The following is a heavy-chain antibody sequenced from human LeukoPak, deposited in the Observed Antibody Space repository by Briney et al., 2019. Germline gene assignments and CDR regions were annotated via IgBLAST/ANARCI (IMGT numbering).Heavy chain of an antibody. Sequence: GGSLRLSCAASGFTFSSYSMNWVRQAPGKGLDWVSYISSSSSTIYYADSVKGRFTISRDNSKNTLYLQMNSLRAEDTAVYYCAKDSVVVPAAIPNRFDPWGQGTLVTVSS. CDR1: GFTFSSYS. CDR3: AKDSVVVPAAIPNRFDP. CDR2: ISSSSSTI. J-gene: IGHJ5*02. V-gene: IGHV3-48*01. D-gene: IGHD2-2*02.